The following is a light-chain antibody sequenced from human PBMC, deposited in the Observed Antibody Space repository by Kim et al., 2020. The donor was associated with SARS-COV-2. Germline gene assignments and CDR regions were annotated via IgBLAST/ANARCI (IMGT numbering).Light chain of an antibody. J-gene: IGLJ2*01. V-gene: IGLV2-14*03. Sequence: SITISCTGTSSDVGGYNYVSWYQQHPGKAPKLTIYDVSNRPSGVSNRFSGSKSGNTASLTISGLQAEDEADYYCSSYTSSSTPYVVFGGGTQLTVL. CDR1: SSDVGGYNY. CDR2: DVS. CDR3: SSYTSSSTPYVV.